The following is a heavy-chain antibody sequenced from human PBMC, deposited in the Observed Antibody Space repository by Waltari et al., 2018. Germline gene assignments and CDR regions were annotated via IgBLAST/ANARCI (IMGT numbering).Heavy chain of an antibody. CDR3: ARECGADCYRGFDY. V-gene: IGHV4-4*07. CDR2: IYTSGSA. J-gene: IGHJ4*02. CDR1: TASISRYY. Sequence: QVQLQESGPGLVKPSETLSLTCTVSTASISRYYWTWIRRPAGKGLEWIGRIYTSGSANYNPSLKSRVTMSVDTSKNQFSLKLDSVTAADTAVYYCARECGADCYRGFDYWGQGTLVTVSS. D-gene: IGHD2-21*01.